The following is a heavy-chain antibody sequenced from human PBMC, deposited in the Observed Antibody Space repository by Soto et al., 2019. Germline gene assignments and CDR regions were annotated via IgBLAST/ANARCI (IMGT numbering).Heavy chain of an antibody. CDR3: TTAILYDFWSGYHPDY. V-gene: IGHV3-15*01. CDR2: IKSKTDGGTT. CDR1: GFTFSNAW. D-gene: IGHD3-3*01. J-gene: IGHJ4*02. Sequence: EVQLVESGGGLVKPGGSLRLSCATSGFTFSNAWMSWVRQAPGKGLEWVGRIKSKTDGGTTDYAAPVKGRFTISRDDSKNTLNLQMNSLKIEDTAVYYCTTAILYDFWSGYHPDYWGQGTLVTVSS.